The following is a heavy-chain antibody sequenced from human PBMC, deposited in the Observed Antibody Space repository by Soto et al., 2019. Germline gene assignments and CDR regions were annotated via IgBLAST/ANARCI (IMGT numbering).Heavy chain of an antibody. D-gene: IGHD4-17*01. J-gene: IGHJ6*02. CDR2: IIPIFGTA. CDR1: GGTFSSYA. CDR3: ARLLTTVTHYYYYGMDV. Sequence: VASVKVSCEASGGTFSSYAISWVRQAPGQGLEWMGGIIPIFGTANYAQKFQGRVTITADESTSTAYMELSSLRSEDTAVYYCARLLTTVTHYYYYGMDVWGQGTTVTVSS. V-gene: IGHV1-69*13.